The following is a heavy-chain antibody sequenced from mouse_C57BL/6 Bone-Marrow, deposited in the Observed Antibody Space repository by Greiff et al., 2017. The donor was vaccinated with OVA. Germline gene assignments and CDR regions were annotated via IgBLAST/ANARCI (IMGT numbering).Heavy chain of an antibody. CDR2: IDPSDSET. J-gene: IGHJ3*01. D-gene: IGHD2-3*01. CDR3: ARGGWLLRFAY. V-gene: IGHV1-52*01. CDR1: GYTFTSYW. Sequence: QVQLQQSGAELVRPGSSVKLSCKASGYTFTSYWMHWVKQRPIQGLEWIGNIDPSDSETHYNQKFKDKATLTVDKSSSTAYMQLSSLTSEDSAVYYCARGGWLLRFAYWGQGTLVTVSA.